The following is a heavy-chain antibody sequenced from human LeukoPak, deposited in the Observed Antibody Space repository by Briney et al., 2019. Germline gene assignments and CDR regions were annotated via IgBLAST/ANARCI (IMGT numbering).Heavy chain of an antibody. CDR3: ARVDPGYCSGGSCYSGSVDY. Sequence: GESLKISWKGSGYSFTSYWIGWVRQMPGKGLEWMGIIYPGDSDTRYSPCFQGQVTISADKSISTAYLQWSSLKASDTAMYYCARVDPGYCSGGSCYSGSVDYWGQGTLVTVSS. V-gene: IGHV5-51*01. CDR1: GYSFTSYW. J-gene: IGHJ4*02. D-gene: IGHD2-15*01. CDR2: IYPGDSDT.